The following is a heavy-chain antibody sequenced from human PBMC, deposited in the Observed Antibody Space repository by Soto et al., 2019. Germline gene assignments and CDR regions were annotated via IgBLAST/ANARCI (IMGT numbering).Heavy chain of an antibody. J-gene: IGHJ4*02. Sequence: EVQILQSGGGLDQPGGSLRLSCAASGFTFSHYAMSWIRQAPGKGLEWVSTIRETGNTYYADSVRGRFATSRDNSENTLSLQMSSLRAEDTAVYYCAKQPMGVIRALDYWGQGTLVTVSS. CDR3: AKQPMGVIRALDY. V-gene: IGHV3-23*01. D-gene: IGHD1-26*01. CDR1: GFTFSHYA. CDR2: IRETGNT.